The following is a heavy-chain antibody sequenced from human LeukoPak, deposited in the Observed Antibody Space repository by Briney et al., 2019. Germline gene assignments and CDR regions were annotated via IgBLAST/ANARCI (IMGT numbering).Heavy chain of an antibody. J-gene: IGHJ5*02. CDR3: ARSPQLLWFGELLYWFDP. Sequence: SDTLSLTCAVSGYSITSSSWWGWIRQPPGKGLEWIGYIYHSGTTYYNPSLKSRVTISVDTSKNQFSLKLSSVTAADTAVYYCARSPQLLWFGELLYWFDPWGQGTLVTVSS. CDR2: IYHSGTT. V-gene: IGHV4-28*01. CDR1: GYSITSSSW. D-gene: IGHD3-10*01.